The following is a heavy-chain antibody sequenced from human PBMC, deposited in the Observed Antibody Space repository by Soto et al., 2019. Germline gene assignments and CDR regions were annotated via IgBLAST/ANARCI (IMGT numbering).Heavy chain of an antibody. CDR1: GYTFTRYD. J-gene: IGHJ4*02. D-gene: IGHD4-4*01. CDR3: ARGSPAYYSNYLDD. CDR2: MNPSSGNT. Sequence: QVQLVQSGAEVKKPGASVKVSCKASGYTFTRYDIHWVRQATGQGLEWMGWMNPSSGNTGYAPEFQGRVTMTRNTSINTAYLELSSLRSEDTAVFYCARGSPAYYSNYLDDWGQGTLGTVYS. V-gene: IGHV1-8*01.